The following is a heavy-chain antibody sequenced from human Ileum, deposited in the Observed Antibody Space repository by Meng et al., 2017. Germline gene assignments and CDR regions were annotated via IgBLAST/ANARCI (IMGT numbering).Heavy chain of an antibody. J-gene: IGHJ5*01. CDR1: GFAFYYFG. CDR3: VRGVFDS. Sequence: VQVLESWVALARPGGSLRLSCAGSGFAFYYFGMSWVRQAPGKGLEWVALINGGGGLTYYADSVKGRFTISRDNSKNTLHLQMNSLRPDDTATYYCVRGVFDSWGQGTPVTVSS. V-gene: IGHV3-23*01. CDR2: INGGGGLT.